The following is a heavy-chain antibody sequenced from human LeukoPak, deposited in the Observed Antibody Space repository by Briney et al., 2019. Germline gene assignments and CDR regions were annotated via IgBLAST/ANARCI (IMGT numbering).Heavy chain of an antibody. CDR2: ISYSGST. V-gene: IGHV4-4*02. D-gene: IGHD3-22*01. CDR1: GGSISSSNW. J-gene: IGHJ5*02. Sequence: PSGTLSLTCAVSGGSISSSNWWNWVRQPPGKGLEWIACISYSGSTKYNPSLKSRVTISVDTSKNQLSLKLSSVTAADTAVYYCAREPGFDSSGYLNWFDPWGQGTLVTVSS. CDR3: AREPGFDSSGYLNWFDP.